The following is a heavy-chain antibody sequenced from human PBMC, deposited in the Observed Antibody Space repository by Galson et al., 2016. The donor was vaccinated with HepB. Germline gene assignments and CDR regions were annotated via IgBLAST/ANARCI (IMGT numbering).Heavy chain of an antibody. D-gene: IGHD2-15*01. Sequence: TPSLTCTVSGGSIISGGYYWSWIRQHPGKGLEWIGYIYYSGSTHYNPSLKSRVTISEDTSKNQFSLRLSSVSAADTAVYYCARAPCSGGSCYSYYQYYYGIDVWGQGATVTVSS. CDR1: GGSIISGGYY. CDR2: IYYSGST. J-gene: IGHJ6*02. CDR3: ARAPCSGGSCYSYYQYYYGIDV. V-gene: IGHV4-31*03.